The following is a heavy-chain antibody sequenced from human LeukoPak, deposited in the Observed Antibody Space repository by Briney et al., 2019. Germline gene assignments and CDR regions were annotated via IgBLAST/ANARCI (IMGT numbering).Heavy chain of an antibody. CDR2: ISAYNGNT. J-gene: IGHJ6*03. CDR1: GYTFTSYG. Sequence: ASVKVSCKASGYTFTSYGISWVRQAPGQGLEWMGWISAYNGNTNYAQKLQGRVTMTTDTSTSTAYMELRSLRSDDTAVYYCARDFGGSYRYYYYYYMDVWGKGTTVTVSS. V-gene: IGHV1-18*01. D-gene: IGHD1-26*01. CDR3: ARDFGGSYRYYYYYYMDV.